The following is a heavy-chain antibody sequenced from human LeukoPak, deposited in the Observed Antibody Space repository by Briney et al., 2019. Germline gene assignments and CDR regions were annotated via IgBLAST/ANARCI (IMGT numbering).Heavy chain of an antibody. J-gene: IGHJ6*03. D-gene: IGHD4-17*01. V-gene: IGHV3-33*06. Sequence: GGSVRLSCAASGFTFTSYGMHWVRQAPGQGLEWVAVIWYDGSNKYYADSVKGRFTISRDNSKNTLYLQMNSLRAEDTAVYYCAKQGGTVTTRDYYYYMDVWGKGTTVTVSS. CDR2: IWYDGSNK. CDR1: GFTFTSYG. CDR3: AKQGGTVTTRDYYYYMDV.